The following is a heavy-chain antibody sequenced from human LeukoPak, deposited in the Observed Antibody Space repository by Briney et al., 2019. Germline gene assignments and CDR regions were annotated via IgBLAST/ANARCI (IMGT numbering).Heavy chain of an antibody. CDR2: ISGVGYST. D-gene: IGHD1-26*01. V-gene: IGHV3-23*01. CDR3: AKISREGATTGPGGPGNFDY. CDR1: GFTVSSNY. Sequence: GSLRLSCAASGFTVSSNYMTWVRPAPGKGLEWVSAISGVGYSTHYADSVKGRLTISRDNSKNTLYLQMNSLRAEDTAVYYCAKISREGATTGPGGPGNFDYWGQGTLVTVSA. J-gene: IGHJ4*02.